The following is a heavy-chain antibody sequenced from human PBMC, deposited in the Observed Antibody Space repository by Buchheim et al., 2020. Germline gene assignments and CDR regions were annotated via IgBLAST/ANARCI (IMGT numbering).Heavy chain of an antibody. CDR3: ARGSGYYFDF. Sequence: EVQLLESGGDLVQPGGSLRLSCAASAFTLSSSAMRWVRQAPGKGLEWISTVGRGGTPYYADSVKGRFTISRDNPKNTLYLQMNSLRAEDTAIYYCARGSGYYFDFWGPGTL. CDR2: VGRGGTP. V-gene: IGHV3-23*01. J-gene: IGHJ4*02. CDR1: AFTLSSSA.